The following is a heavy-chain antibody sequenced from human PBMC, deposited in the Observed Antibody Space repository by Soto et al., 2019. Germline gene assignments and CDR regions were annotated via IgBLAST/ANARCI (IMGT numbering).Heavy chain of an antibody. CDR2: IYYSGST. Sequence: SETLSLTCTVSGGSISSSSYYWGWIRQPPGKGLEWIGSIYYSGSTYYNPSLKSRVTISVDTSKNQFSLKLSSVTAADTAVYYCARHTPDGSGSYYLDDAFDIWGQGTMVTVSS. CDR1: GGSISSSSYY. D-gene: IGHD3-10*01. V-gene: IGHV4-39*01. CDR3: ARHTPDGSGSYYLDDAFDI. J-gene: IGHJ3*02.